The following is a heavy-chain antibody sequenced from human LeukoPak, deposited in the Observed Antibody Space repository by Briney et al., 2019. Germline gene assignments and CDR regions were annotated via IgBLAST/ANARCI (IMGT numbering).Heavy chain of an antibody. CDR3: ARDQKPPGFDY. CDR1: GFTFSSYA. J-gene: IGHJ4*02. V-gene: IGHV3-7*03. Sequence: PGGSLRLSCAASGFTFSSYAMSWVRQAPGKGLEWVGNIKQDGSDKNYMDSVKGRFTISRDNTKNSVYLQMNSLRAEDTAVYYCARDQKPPGFDYWGQGTLVTVSS. CDR2: IKQDGSDK.